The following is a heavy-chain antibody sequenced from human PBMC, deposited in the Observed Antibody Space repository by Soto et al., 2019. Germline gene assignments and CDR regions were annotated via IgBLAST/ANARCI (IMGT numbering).Heavy chain of an antibody. Sequence: SPVRVSCKASGGSCSSYAISWVRQDPGHGLEWMGGIIPILGTANYAQKFQGRVMITADESTSTAYMELSSLRSEDTAVYYCARVYEMATTGRPYYFDYWGQRSLVTVSS. D-gene: IGHD1-1*01. V-gene: IGHV1-69*13. J-gene: IGHJ4*02. CDR3: ARVYEMATTGRPYYFDY. CDR1: GGSCSSYA. CDR2: IIPILGTA.